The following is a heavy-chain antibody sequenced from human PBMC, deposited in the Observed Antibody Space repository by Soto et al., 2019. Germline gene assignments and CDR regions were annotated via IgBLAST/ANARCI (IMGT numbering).Heavy chain of an antibody. V-gene: IGHV3-33*01. D-gene: IGHD4-17*01. CDR1: GFTFSSYG. CDR3: AREAYGDYYYLDY. J-gene: IGHJ4*02. CDR2: IWYDGSNK. Sequence: QVQLVESGGGVVQPGRSLRLSCAASGFTFSSYGMHWVRQAPGKGLEWVAVIWYDGSNKYYADSVKGRFTISRDNSKNTLNLQMNSLRAEDTAVYYCAREAYGDYYYLDYWGQGTLVTVSS.